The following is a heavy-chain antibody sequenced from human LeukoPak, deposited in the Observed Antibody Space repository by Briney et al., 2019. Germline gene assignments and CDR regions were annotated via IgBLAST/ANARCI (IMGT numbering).Heavy chain of an antibody. V-gene: IGHV3-23*01. Sequence: PGGSLRLSCAASGLTFSGYVMSWARQAPGKALEWVAAISANGGRTYYTESVKGHFTISRDNSKNTLYLQMNSLRADDTAVYYCAKGPERRGFCSGSACYSDCWGQGTLVTVSS. CDR1: GLTFSGYV. J-gene: IGHJ4*02. CDR3: AKGPERRGFCSGSACYSDC. CDR2: ISANGGRT. D-gene: IGHD2-8*02.